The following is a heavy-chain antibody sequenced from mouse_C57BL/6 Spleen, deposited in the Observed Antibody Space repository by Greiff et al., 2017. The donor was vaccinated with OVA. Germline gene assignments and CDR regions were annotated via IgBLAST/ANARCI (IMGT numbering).Heavy chain of an antibody. D-gene: IGHD2-5*01. CDR3: TGYSTYFDY. Sequence: EVKLMESGGGLVQPGGSMKLSCVASGFTFSNYWMNWVRQSPEKGLEWVAQIRLKSDNYATHYAESVKGRFTISRDDSKSSVYLQMNNLRAEDTGIYYCTGYSTYFDYWGQGTTLTVSS. CDR1: GFTFSNYW. CDR2: IRLKSDNYAT. V-gene: IGHV6-3*01. J-gene: IGHJ2*01.